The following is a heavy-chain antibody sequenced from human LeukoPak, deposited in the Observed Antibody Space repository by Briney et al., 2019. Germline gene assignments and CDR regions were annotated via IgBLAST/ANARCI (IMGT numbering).Heavy chain of an antibody. CDR1: GFSFSSYF. CDR2: ISASGDET. CDR3: AKADSARGVTLKTTIDY. Sequence: GGSLRLSCAASGFSFSSYFMTWARQPPGKGLEWVSAISASGDETHYADSVKGRFTISRDNSKNTLYLQMNSLRGEDTAVYYCAKADSARGVTLKTTIDYWGQGTLVTVSS. D-gene: IGHD1-14*01. J-gene: IGHJ4*02. V-gene: IGHV3-23*01.